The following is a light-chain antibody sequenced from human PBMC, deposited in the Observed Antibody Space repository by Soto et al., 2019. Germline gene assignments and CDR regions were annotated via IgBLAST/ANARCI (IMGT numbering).Light chain of an antibody. Sequence: QSVLTQPASVSGSPGQSITISCTGTSSDVGSYNYVSWYQQHPAKAPKLVIYDVSNRPSGVSNRFSGPKSGNTASLTISGLQSEDEADYYCSSYTSSSTRVFGGGTKLTVL. J-gene: IGLJ3*02. CDR3: SSYTSSSTRV. CDR2: DVS. V-gene: IGLV2-14*01. CDR1: SSDVGSYNY.